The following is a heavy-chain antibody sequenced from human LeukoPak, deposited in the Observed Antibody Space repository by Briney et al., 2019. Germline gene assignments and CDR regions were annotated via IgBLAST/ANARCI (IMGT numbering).Heavy chain of an antibody. D-gene: IGHD3-9*01. V-gene: IGHV3-33*03. CDR2: ILSDGSKK. CDR3: AKVNRYDILTGYPFDY. Sequence: HSGGSLRLSCAASGFTFSSYGMHWVRQAPGKGLEWVAVILSDGSKKFYTDSVKGRFTISRDNAKNSLYLQMNSLRAEDTALYYCAKVNRYDILTGYPFDYWGQGTLVTVSS. J-gene: IGHJ4*02. CDR1: GFTFSSYG.